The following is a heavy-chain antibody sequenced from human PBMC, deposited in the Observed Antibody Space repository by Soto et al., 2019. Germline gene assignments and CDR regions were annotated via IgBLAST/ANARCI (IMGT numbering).Heavy chain of an antibody. CDR1: GYTFTSYA. CDR3: AREVGTAMVTPWFDP. Sequence: GASVKVSCKASGYTFTSYAMNWVRQAPGQGLEWMGWINTNTGNPTYAQGFTGRFVFSLDTSVSTAYLQICSLKAEDTAVYYCAREVGTAMVTPWFDPWGQGTLVTVSS. V-gene: IGHV7-4-1*01. CDR2: INTNTGNP. D-gene: IGHD5-18*01. J-gene: IGHJ5*02.